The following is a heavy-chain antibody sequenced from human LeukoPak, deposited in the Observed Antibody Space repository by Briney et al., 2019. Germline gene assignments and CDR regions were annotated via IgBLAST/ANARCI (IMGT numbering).Heavy chain of an antibody. CDR3: ARVITMVRGVITDPYYFDY. CDR2: IYYSGST. Sequence: SSETLSLTCTVSGGSISSSDYYWGWIRQPPGKGLEWIGSIYYSGSTYYNPSLKSRVTISVDTSKNQFSLKLSSVTAADTAVYYCARVITMVRGVITDPYYFDYWGQGTLVTVSS. V-gene: IGHV4-39*07. CDR1: GGSISSSDYY. D-gene: IGHD3-10*01. J-gene: IGHJ4*02.